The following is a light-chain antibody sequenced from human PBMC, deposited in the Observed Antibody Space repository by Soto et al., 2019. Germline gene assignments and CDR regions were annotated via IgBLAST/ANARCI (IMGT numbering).Light chain of an antibody. CDR2: EGN. Sequence: QSALTQPASVSASPGQSITISCTGTSSDVGGYDLVSWYQQRPGKAPKLMIYEGNKRPSGVSNRFSGSKSGNTASLTISGLQTEDEADYYCISFTSRHIYVFGTGTKVTVL. CDR1: SSDVGGYDL. J-gene: IGLJ1*01. CDR3: ISFTSRHIYV. V-gene: IGLV2-14*02.